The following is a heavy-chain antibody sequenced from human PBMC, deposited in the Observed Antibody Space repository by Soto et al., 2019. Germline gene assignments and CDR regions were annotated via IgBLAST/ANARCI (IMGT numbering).Heavy chain of an antibody. V-gene: IGHV4-39*01. CDR1: GGSVTNSSYY. J-gene: IGHJ4*02. D-gene: IGHD4-17*01. CDR3: VSQRTTVPTQAYFDY. CDR2: VYYRGRS. Sequence: PSETLSLTCTVSGGSVTNSSYYWGWIRQSPGKGLEWIGSVYYRGRSYSKSSVKSRVTISVDTSKNRFSLSLNSVTASDTAVYFCVSQRTTVPTQAYFDYRRAGALVTVSS.